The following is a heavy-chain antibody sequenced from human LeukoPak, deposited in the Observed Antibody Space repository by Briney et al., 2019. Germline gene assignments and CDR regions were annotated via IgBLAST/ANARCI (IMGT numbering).Heavy chain of an antibody. J-gene: IGHJ3*02. V-gene: IGHV4-59*08. CDR1: GGSISSYY. CDR3: ASMTWAKDHAFDI. CDR2: IYYSGST. Sequence: SETLSLTCTVSGGSISSYYWSWIRQPPGKGLEWIGYIYYSGSTNYNPSLKSRVTISVDTSKNQFSLKLSSVTAADTAVYYCASMTWAKDHAFDIWGQGTMVTVSS. D-gene: IGHD2-21*02.